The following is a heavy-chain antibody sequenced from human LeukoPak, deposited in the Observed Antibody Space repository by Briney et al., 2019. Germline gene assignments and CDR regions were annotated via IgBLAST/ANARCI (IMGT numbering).Heavy chain of an antibody. J-gene: IGHJ4*02. D-gene: IGHD3-22*01. CDR3: ARAGYYDSSGQYYFDY. V-gene: IGHV5-51*03. Sequence: PGESLKISCKGSGYSFTSYWIGWVRQMPGKGLEWMGIIYPGDSDTIYSPSFQGQVTISADKSISTAYLQWSSLKASDTAMYYCARAGYYDSSGQYYFDYWGQGTLVTVSS. CDR1: GYSFTSYW. CDR2: IYPGDSDT.